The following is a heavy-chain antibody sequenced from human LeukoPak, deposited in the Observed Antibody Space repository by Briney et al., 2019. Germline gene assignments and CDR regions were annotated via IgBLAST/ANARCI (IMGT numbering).Heavy chain of an antibody. CDR3: ARDLGQQLTS. Sequence: PGGSLRLSCAASGFTFSSYSMNWVRQAPGRGLEWVSSIRFTGSYVYYADSVKGRFTISRDNAKNSLYLQMNSLRAEDTAVYYCARDLGQQLTSWGQGTLVTVSS. CDR1: GFTFSSYS. CDR2: IRFTGSYV. V-gene: IGHV3-21*04. J-gene: IGHJ4*02. D-gene: IGHD6-13*01.